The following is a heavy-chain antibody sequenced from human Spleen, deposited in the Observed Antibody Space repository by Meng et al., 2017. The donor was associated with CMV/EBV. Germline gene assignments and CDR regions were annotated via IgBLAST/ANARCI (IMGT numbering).Heavy chain of an antibody. CDR2: ISYTGYI. J-gene: IGHJ3*02. D-gene: IGHD1-14*01. V-gene: IGHV4-59*01. Sequence: GSLRLSCTVSGASIRSNYWSWSRRPPGKGLEYIGSISYTGYIEYNPSLKGRVTISLDTSRNRFSLKLTSVTAADTAMYFCAGPDHMGSSRHDPFGIWGQGTLVTVSS. CDR3: AGPDHMGSSRHDPFGI. CDR1: GASIRSNY.